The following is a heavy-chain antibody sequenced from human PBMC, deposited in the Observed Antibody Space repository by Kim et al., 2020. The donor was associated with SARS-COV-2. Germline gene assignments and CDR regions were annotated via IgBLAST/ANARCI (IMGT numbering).Heavy chain of an antibody. V-gene: IGHV3-73*01. CDR3: TTVPYCGGGSCFDY. D-gene: IGHD2-15*01. Sequence: AASVKGRFTISRDDSKNTAYLQMNSLKTEDTAVYYCTTVPYCGGGSCFDYWGQGTLLSVSS. J-gene: IGHJ4*02.